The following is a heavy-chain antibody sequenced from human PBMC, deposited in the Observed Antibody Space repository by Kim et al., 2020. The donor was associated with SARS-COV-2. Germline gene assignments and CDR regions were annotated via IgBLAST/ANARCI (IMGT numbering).Heavy chain of an antibody. CDR3: ARDADGSGTLIFDS. J-gene: IGHJ4*02. CDR1: GFTLRTYS. CDR2: ISSDRSIR. V-gene: IGHV3-21*01. Sequence: GGSLRLSCAVSGFTLRTYSMSWLRQAPGKGLEWVACISSDRSIRHYADSPKGRFTISRDNAENSLYLQMNSLRVEDTAVYYCARDADGSGTLIFDSWGQGTQVTVSS. D-gene: IGHD3-10*01.